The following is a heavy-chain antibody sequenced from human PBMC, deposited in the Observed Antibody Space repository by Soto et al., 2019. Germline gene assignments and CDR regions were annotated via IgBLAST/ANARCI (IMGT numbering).Heavy chain of an antibody. Sequence: PSETLSLTCTVSGGSISSYYWSWIRQPPGKGLEWIGYFYYSGSTNYNPSLKSRVTISVDTSKNQFSLKLSSVTAADTAVYYCARGGWKRFDYWGQGTLVTVS. CDR1: GGSISSYY. J-gene: IGHJ4*02. V-gene: IGHV4-59*01. CDR2: FYYSGST. CDR3: ARGGWKRFDY. D-gene: IGHD6-19*01.